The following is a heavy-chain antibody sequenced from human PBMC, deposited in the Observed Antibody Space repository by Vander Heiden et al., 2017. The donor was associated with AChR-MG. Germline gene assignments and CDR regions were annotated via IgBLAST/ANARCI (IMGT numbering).Heavy chain of an antibody. CDR3: AKTEGYYYGMDV. CDR1: GCRFSSYG. CDR2: IRYEGSNK. V-gene: IGHV3-30*02. Sequence: QVQLVESGGGVVQPGGSLRLSCAASGCRFSSYGMHWVRQAPGKGLEWVAFIRYEGSNKYYADSVKGRVTISRDNSKNTLYLQMNSLRAEDTAVYYCAKTEGYYYGMDVWGQGTTVTVSS. J-gene: IGHJ6*02.